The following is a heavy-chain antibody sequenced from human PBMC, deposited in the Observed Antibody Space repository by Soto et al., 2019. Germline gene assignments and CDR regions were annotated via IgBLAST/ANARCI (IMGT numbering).Heavy chain of an antibody. D-gene: IGHD3-22*01. CDR1: GYSFTSYW. J-gene: IGHJ3*01. V-gene: IGHV5-51*01. CDR2: IYPGDSDT. Sequence: GESMKISCEGSGYSFTSYWIGWVRQMPGKGLEWMGIIYPGDSDTRYSPSFQGQVTISADKSISTAYLQWSSLKASDTAMYYCERREVARYSSGKGLWGQRTVFSVSS. CDR3: ERREVARYSSGKGL.